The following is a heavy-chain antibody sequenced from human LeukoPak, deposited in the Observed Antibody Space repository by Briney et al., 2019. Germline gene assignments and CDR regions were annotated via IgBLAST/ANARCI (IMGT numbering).Heavy chain of an antibody. CDR1: GFTFSSYS. V-gene: IGHV3-48*04. D-gene: IGHD6-13*01. CDR2: ISSSGSTI. J-gene: IGHJ6*03. Sequence: GGSLRLSCAASGFTFSSYSMNWVRQAPGKGLEWVSYISSSGSTIYYADSVKGRFTISRDNAKNSLYLQMNSLRAEDTAVYYCARADYSSTWSHDYYYMDVWGKGTTVTVSS. CDR3: ARADYSSTWSHDYYYMDV.